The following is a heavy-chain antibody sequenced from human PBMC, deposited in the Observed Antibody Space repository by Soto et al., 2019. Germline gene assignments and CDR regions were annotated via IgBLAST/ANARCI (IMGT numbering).Heavy chain of an antibody. CDR2: VHYNGNT. CDR1: GGSISSYY. J-gene: IGHJ4*02. Sequence: SETLSLTCTVSGGSISSYYWSWIRQPPGKGLEWIGNVHYNGNTKYSPSLKSRVTMSVDTSKNHFSLKLISVTTADTAVYFCAREGNLGRWIQPLDSWGQGTLVTVSS. D-gene: IGHD2-2*03. CDR3: AREGNLGRWIQPLDS. V-gene: IGHV4-59*01.